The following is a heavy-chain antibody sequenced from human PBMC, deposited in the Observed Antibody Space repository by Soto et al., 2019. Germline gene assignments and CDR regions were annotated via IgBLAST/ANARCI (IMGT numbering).Heavy chain of an antibody. D-gene: IGHD6-13*01. CDR2: IDPSDSYT. V-gene: IGHV5-10-1*01. CDR1: GYSFTSYW. Sequence: PGESLKISCKGSGYSFTSYWISWVRQMPGKGLEWMGRIDPSDSYTNYSPSFQGHVTISADKSISTAYLQWSSLKASDTAMYYCARHSPLVAAAGTNYYCGMDVWGQGTTVTVSS. CDR3: ARHSPLVAAAGTNYYCGMDV. J-gene: IGHJ6*02.